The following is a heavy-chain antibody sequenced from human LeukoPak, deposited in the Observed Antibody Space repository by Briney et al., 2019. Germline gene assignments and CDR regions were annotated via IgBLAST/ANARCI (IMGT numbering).Heavy chain of an antibody. J-gene: IGHJ4*02. V-gene: IGHV1-69*13. D-gene: IGHD6-19*01. CDR3: ARDLDSSGWYKEGTPRGPSDY. CDR1: GGTFSSYA. Sequence: GASVKVSCKASGGTFSSYAISWVRQAPGQGLEWMGGIIPIFGTANYAQKFQGRVTITADESTSTAYMELSSLRSEDTAVYYCARDLDSSGWYKEGTPRGPSDYWGQGTLVTVSS. CDR2: IIPIFGTA.